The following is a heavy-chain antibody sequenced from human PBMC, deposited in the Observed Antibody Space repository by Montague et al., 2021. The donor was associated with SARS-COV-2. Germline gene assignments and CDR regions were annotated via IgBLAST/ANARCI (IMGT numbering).Heavy chain of an antibody. J-gene: IGHJ4*02. CDR2: IYYSGTT. V-gene: IGHV4-39*01. CDR1: GGSISSSSYY. CDR3: ARHVRSLMVRGPDFDY. Sequence: SETLSLTCTVSGGSISSSSYYWGWIRQPPGKGLEWIGSIYYSGTTYYNLSLKSRVTISVDTSKNQFSLKLSSVTAADTAVYYCARHVRSLMVRGPDFDYWGQGTLVTVSS. D-gene: IGHD3-10*01.